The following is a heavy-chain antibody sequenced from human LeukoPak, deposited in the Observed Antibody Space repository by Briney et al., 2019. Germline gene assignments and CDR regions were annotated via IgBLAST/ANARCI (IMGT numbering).Heavy chain of an antibody. CDR2: VYYSGST. CDR1: CDSISSYY. D-gene: IGHD3/OR15-3a*01. J-gene: IGHJ5*02. V-gene: IGHV4-59*01. CDR3: ATDRTGDNWFDP. Sequence: SETLSLTCTVSCDSISSYYWSWIRQPPGKGLEWIGYVYYSGSTNYNPSLKSRVTMSVDTSKNQFSLRLSSVTAADTAVYYCATDRTGDNWFDPWGQGTLVTVSS.